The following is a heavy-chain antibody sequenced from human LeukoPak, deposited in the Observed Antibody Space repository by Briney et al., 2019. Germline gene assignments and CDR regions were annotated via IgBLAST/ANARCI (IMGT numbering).Heavy chain of an antibody. J-gene: IGHJ5*02. V-gene: IGHV4-39*01. Sequence: SETLSLTCIVSGGSLNSPNYYWGWIRQPPGKGLEWIGTIYYSGTTYYNPSLKSRLTISVDTSKNQFPLKLTSVTAADTAVYYCARHDCCGSLHWFDPWCQGTLITVSS. D-gene: IGHD3-10*01. CDR3: ARHDCCGSLHWFDP. CDR2: IYYSGTT. CDR1: GGSLNSPNYY.